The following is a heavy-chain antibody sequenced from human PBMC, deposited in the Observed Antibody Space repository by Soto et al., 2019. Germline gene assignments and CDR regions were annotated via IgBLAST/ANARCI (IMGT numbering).Heavy chain of an antibody. CDR1: GYTFTGYY. CDR3: ARAIVVVAATLRETSGMDV. V-gene: IGHV1-2*04. D-gene: IGHD2-15*01. J-gene: IGHJ6*02. Sequence: ASVKVSCKASGYTFTGYYMHWVRQAPGQGLEWMGWINPNSGGTNYAQKFQGWVTMTRDTSISTAYMELSRLRSDDTAVYYCARAIVVVAATLRETSGMDVWGQGTTVTVSS. CDR2: INPNSGGT.